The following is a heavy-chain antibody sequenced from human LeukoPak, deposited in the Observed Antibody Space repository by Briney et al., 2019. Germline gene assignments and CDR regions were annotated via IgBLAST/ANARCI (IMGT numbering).Heavy chain of an antibody. V-gene: IGHV3-30*03. CDR1: GFTFSSYG. D-gene: IGHD1-26*01. J-gene: IGHJ4*02. CDR3: VRWELRHPTRVDY. Sequence: PGGSLRLSCAASGFTFSSYGMHWVRQAPGKGLEWVAVISYDGSNKYYADSVKGRFTISRDNSKNTLYLQVNSLRAEDTAVYYCVRWELRHPTRVDYWGQGTLVTVSS. CDR2: ISYDGSNK.